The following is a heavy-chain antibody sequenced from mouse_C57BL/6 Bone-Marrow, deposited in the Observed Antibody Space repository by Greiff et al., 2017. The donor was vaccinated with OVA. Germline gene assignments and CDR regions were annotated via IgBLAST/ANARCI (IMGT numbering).Heavy chain of an antibody. CDR3: AEGGGNYTYYAMDY. V-gene: IGHV1-82*01. Sequence: QVQLQQSGPELVKPGASVKISCKASGYAFSSSWMNWVKQRPGKGLEWIGRIYPGDGDTNYNGKFKGKATLTADKSSSTAYMQLSSLTSEDSAVYFCAEGGGNYTYYAMDYWGQGTSVTVSS. CDR2: IYPGDGDT. CDR1: GYAFSSSW. D-gene: IGHD2-1*01. J-gene: IGHJ4*01.